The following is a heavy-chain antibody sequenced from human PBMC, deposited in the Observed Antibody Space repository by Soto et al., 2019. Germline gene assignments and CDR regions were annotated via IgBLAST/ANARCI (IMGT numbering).Heavy chain of an antibody. CDR1: GGTFSSYA. J-gene: IGHJ6*02. CDR2: IIPIFGIA. D-gene: IGHD6-6*01. Sequence: QVQLVQSGAEVKKPGSSVKVSCKASGGTFSSYAISWVRQAPGQGLEWMGGIIPIFGIANYAQKFQGRVTITADKSTSTAYMELSSLRSEDTAVYYCARDTAARGYYYYGMDVWGQGTTVTVSS. V-gene: IGHV1-69*17. CDR3: ARDTAARGYYYYGMDV.